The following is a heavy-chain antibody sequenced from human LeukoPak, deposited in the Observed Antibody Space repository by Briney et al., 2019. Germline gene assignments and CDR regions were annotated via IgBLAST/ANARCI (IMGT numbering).Heavy chain of an antibody. CDR3: ARVLRLRGAFDI. CDR2: ISGSGGGT. Sequence: GGSLRLSCAASGFTFSSHGMSWVRQAPGKGLEWVSGISGSGGGTFYADSVKGRFTISRDNSKNTLYLQMNSLRAEDTAVYYCARVLRLRGAFDIWGQGTMVTVSS. J-gene: IGHJ3*02. D-gene: IGHD5-12*01. CDR1: GFTFSSHG. V-gene: IGHV3-23*01.